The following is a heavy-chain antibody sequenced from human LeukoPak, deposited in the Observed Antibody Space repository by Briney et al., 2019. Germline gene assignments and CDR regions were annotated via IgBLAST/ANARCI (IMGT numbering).Heavy chain of an antibody. D-gene: IGHD6-6*01. J-gene: IGHJ3*02. CDR3: ARTVYSSSSDAFDI. CDR2: INHSGST. CDR1: GGSFSGYY. V-gene: IGHV4-34*01. Sequence: PSETLSLTCAVYGGSFSGYYWSWIRQPPGKGLEWIGEINHSGSTNYNPSLKSRVTISVDTSKNQFSLKLSSVPAADTAVYYCARTVYSSSSDAFDIWGQGTMVTVSS.